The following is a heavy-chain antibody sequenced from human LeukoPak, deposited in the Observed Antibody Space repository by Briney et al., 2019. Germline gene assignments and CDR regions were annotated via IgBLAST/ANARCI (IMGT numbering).Heavy chain of an antibody. CDR3: TTDLIFTVPTDGAFDI. CDR1: GFTFSSYS. D-gene: IGHD4-17*01. CDR2: ISSSSSYI. J-gene: IGHJ3*02. Sequence: GGSLRLSCAASGFTFSSYSMNWVRQAPGKGLEWVSSISSSSSYIYYADSVKGRFTISRDNAKNSLYLQMNSLKTEDTAVYYCTTDLIFTVPTDGAFDIWGQGTMVTVSS. V-gene: IGHV3-21*03.